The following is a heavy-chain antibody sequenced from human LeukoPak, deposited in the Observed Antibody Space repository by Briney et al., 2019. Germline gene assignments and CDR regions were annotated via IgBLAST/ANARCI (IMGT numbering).Heavy chain of an antibody. D-gene: IGHD1-26*01. Sequence: GGSLRLSCAASGFTFSSYGMHWVRQAPGKGLEWVAFIRYDGSNEYYADSVKGRFTISRDNSKNTLYLQMNSLRAEDTAVYYCAKDLVGANSPLYFDYWGQGTLVTVSS. CDR1: GFTFSSYG. J-gene: IGHJ4*02. V-gene: IGHV3-30*02. CDR3: AKDLVGANSPLYFDY. CDR2: IRYDGSNE.